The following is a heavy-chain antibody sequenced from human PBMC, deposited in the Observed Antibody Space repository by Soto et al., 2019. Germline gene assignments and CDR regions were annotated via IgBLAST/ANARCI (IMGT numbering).Heavy chain of an antibody. J-gene: IGHJ4*02. Sequence: QITLKESGPTLVKPTQTLTLTCTLSGFSLSTSGVGVGWIRQPPGKALEWLTLIYWDDDKRYSPSLKSRLTITKDTSKNQVVLTMTNMDPADTATYYCAHKTGRGANFDYWGQGTLVTVSS. CDR1: GFSLSTSGVG. D-gene: IGHD3-10*01. CDR2: IYWDDDK. V-gene: IGHV2-5*02. CDR3: AHKTGRGANFDY.